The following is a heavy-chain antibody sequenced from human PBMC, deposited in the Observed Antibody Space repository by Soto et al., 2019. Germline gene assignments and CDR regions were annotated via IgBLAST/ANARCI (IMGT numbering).Heavy chain of an antibody. V-gene: IGHV1-3*01. D-gene: IGHD2-15*01. CDR3: TRGIATGQLDP. J-gene: IGHJ5*02. CDR1: GYTFTRYT. Sequence: ASVKVSCKASGYTFTRYTMNWVRQAPGQRLEWMGWINPDNGNTKSSQKFQDRVIITRDTSASTAYMDLSSLRSEDTAAYYCTRGIATGQLDPWGQGTLVTVSS. CDR2: INPDNGNT.